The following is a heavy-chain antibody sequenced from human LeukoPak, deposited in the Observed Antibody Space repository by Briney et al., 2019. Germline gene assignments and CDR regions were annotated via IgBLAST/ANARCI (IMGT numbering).Heavy chain of an antibody. CDR2: IYYSGST. Sequence: KPSETLSLTCTVSGGSISSNTYSWGWIRQPPGKGLEWIGSIYYSGSTYYNPSLNSRVTISVDTSKNQFSLKLSSVTAADTAVYYCARPPRYDYVWGSYRDYWGQGTLVTVSS. J-gene: IGHJ4*02. CDR3: ARPPRYDYVWGSYRDY. V-gene: IGHV4-39*07. D-gene: IGHD3-16*01. CDR1: GGSISSNTYS.